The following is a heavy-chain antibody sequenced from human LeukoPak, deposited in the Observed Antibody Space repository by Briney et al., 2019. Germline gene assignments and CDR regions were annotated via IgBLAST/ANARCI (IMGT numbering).Heavy chain of an antibody. V-gene: IGHV3-23*01. CDR3: AKTPTIRSGWYLPPC. Sequence: LAGGSLRLSCAASGFTFSSYAMSWVRQAPGKGLEWVSAISGSGGSTYYADSVKGRFTISRDNSKNTLYLQMNSLRAEDTAVYYCAKTPTIRSGWYLPPCWGQGTLVTVSS. J-gene: IGHJ4*02. CDR2: ISGSGGST. CDR1: GFTFSSYA. D-gene: IGHD6-19*01.